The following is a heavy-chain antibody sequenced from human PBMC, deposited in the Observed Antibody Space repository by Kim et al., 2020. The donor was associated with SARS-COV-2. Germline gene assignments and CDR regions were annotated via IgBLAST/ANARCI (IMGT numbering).Heavy chain of an antibody. V-gene: IGHV3-30-3*01. J-gene: IGHJ6*02. CDR1: GFTFSSYA. Sequence: GGSLRLSCAASGFTFSSYAMHWVRQAPGKGLEWVAVISYDGSNKYYADSVKGRFTISRDNSKNTLYLQMNSLRAEDTAVYYCANHKWGSGQDLDYYGMDVWGQGTTVTVSS. D-gene: IGHD2-15*01. CDR3: ANHKWGSGQDLDYYGMDV. CDR2: ISYDGSNK.